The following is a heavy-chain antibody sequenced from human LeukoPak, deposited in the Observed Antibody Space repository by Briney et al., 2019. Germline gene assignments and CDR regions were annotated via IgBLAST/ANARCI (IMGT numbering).Heavy chain of an antibody. Sequence: ASVKVSCKASGYTFTGYYMYWVRQVPGQGLEGMGWINPNSGGTNYAQKFQGRVTMTRDTSISTAYMELSRLRSDDTAVYYCARDGSPRIAAAGYDYWGQGTLVTVSS. CDR2: INPNSGGT. CDR1: GYTFTGYY. V-gene: IGHV1-2*02. D-gene: IGHD6-13*01. J-gene: IGHJ4*02. CDR3: ARDGSPRIAAAGYDY.